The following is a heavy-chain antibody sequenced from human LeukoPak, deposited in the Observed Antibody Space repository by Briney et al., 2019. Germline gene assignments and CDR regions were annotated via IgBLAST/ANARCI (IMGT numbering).Heavy chain of an antibody. Sequence: ASVKVSCKASGYTFTGYYLHWVRQAPGQGLEWMGWINPNNGGTNYAQRFQGRVTMTRDTSISTAYMELSRLRSDDTAIYYCAGRSDTVTTPHYWGQGTLVTVSS. CDR3: AGRSDTVTTPHY. J-gene: IGHJ4*02. CDR1: GYTFTGYY. V-gene: IGHV1-2*02. D-gene: IGHD4-17*01. CDR2: INPNNGGT.